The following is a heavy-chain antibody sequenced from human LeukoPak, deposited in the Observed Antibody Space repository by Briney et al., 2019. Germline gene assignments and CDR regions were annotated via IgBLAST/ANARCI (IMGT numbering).Heavy chain of an antibody. J-gene: IGHJ4*02. D-gene: IGHD4-23*01. CDR1: GGSISSYF. Sequence: SETLSLTCTVSGGSISSYFWNWIRQPPGQRPQWIGYMSNTGITKYNPSLKSRVTISADTSKNQFSLNLDSVTAADTAVYYCAKASVTTAVLFDSWGQGTLVAVSS. CDR3: AKASVTTAVLFDS. CDR2: MSNTGIT. V-gene: IGHV4-59*01.